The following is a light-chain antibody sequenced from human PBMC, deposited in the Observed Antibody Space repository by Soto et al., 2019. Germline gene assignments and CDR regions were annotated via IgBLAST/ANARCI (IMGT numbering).Light chain of an antibody. CDR3: QQYENSPLT. CDR2: RTS. CDR1: QSVGSSF. V-gene: IGKV3-20*01. Sequence: EIVLTQSPDTLSLSPGERATLSCRASQSVGSSFLAWYQQKPGQAPRLLIYRTSTRATGIPDRFTGSGSGTDFTLTISRLEPEDFAVYYCQQYENSPLTFGGGIKVEIK. J-gene: IGKJ4*01.